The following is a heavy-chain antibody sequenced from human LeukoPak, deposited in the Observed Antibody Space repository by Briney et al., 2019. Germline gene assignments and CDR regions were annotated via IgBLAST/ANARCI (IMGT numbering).Heavy chain of an antibody. CDR1: GFTGSHDY. CDR3: IVFGDSNH. CDR2: THSSGGT. J-gene: IGHJ5*02. D-gene: IGHD4-17*01. Sequence: GGSLRLSCAASGFTGSHDYMSWVRQAPGKGLEWVSATHSSGGTYYADSVKGRFTISRDTSKNTLYLQINSLSVEDTAVYYCIVFGDSNHWGQGTLVTVSS. V-gene: IGHV3-53*01.